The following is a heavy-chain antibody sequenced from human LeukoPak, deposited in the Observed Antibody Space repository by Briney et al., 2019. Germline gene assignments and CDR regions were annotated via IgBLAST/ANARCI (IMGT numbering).Heavy chain of an antibody. CDR2: INHSGST. Sequence: ETLSLTCAVYGGSLSGYYWSWIRPPPGEGREWVGEINHSGSTNYNPSLKSRVTISVDTSKNQFSLKLSSVTAADTAVYYCARGGDWLSPSNAFDIWGQGTMVTVSS. J-gene: IGHJ3*02. V-gene: IGHV4-34*01. CDR1: GGSLSGYY. CDR3: ARGGDWLSPSNAFDI. D-gene: IGHD3-9*01.